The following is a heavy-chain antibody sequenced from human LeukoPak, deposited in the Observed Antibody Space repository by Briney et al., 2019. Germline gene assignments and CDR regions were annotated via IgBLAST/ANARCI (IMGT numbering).Heavy chain of an antibody. Sequence: SETLSLTCTVSGGSISSSRYYWGWIRQPPGKGLEWIGSIYYSGSTYYNPSLKSRVTISVDTSKNQFSLKLSSVTAADTAVYYCARHEMNQPLPWAFDIWGQGTMVTVSS. D-gene: IGHD2-2*01. CDR2: IYYSGST. CDR1: GGSISSSRYY. V-gene: IGHV4-39*01. CDR3: ARHEMNQPLPWAFDI. J-gene: IGHJ3*02.